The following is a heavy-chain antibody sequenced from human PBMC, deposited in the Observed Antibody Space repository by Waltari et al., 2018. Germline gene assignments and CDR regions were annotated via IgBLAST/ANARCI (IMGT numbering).Heavy chain of an antibody. Sequence: EVQLVESGGGLVQPGGSLRLSCAASGFIFSKYWMHWVCQAPGKGLVSVSQINTDGSITSYADSVKVRFTISRDNAKNTLYLQMNSLRAEDTALYYCVLYSSIVLGDYWGQGNLVTVSS. D-gene: IGHD6-13*01. V-gene: IGHV3-74*01. J-gene: IGHJ4*02. CDR3: VLYSSIVLGDY. CDR2: INTDGSIT. CDR1: GFIFSKYW.